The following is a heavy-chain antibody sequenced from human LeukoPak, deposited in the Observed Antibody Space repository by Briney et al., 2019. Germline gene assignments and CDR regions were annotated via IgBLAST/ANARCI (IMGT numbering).Heavy chain of an antibody. CDR1: GFSFSSYS. D-gene: IGHD3-16*01. Sequence: PGGSLRLSCAASGFSFSSYSMNWARQAPGKGLEWISYISSSGNPINYADSVEGRFTISRDNAKNSLYLQMNSLRAEDTAVYYCARDGYDYVWGNSIRNDYWGQGTLVTVSS. CDR3: ARDGYDYVWGNSIRNDY. J-gene: IGHJ4*02. CDR2: ISSSGNPI. V-gene: IGHV3-48*01.